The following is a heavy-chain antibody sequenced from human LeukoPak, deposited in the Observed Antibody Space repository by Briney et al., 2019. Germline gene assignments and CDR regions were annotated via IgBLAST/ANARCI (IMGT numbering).Heavy chain of an antibody. J-gene: IGHJ4*02. V-gene: IGHV3-21*01. CDR2: ISSSSSYI. D-gene: IGHD4-11*01. CDR3: ARDDYSNYERGSYFDY. CDR1: GFTFSSYS. Sequence: GGSLRLSCAASGFTFSSYSMNWVRQAPGKGLEWVSSISSSSSYIYYADSVKGRFTISRDNAKNSLYLQMNSLRAENTAVYYCARDDYSNYERGSYFDYWGQGTLVTVSS.